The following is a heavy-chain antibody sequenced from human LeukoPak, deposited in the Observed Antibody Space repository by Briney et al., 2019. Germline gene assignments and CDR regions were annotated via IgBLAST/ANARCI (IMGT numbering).Heavy chain of an antibody. CDR1: GGSISSYY. V-gene: IGHV4-4*07. D-gene: IGHD3-22*01. J-gene: IGHJ4*02. CDR3: ARVRPSHLYDSSGYYFGSVGYYFDY. CDR2: IYSSGST. Sequence: PSETLSLTCNVSGGSISSYYWSWIRQPAGKGLEWIGRIYSSGSTNYNPSLKSRVTISVDTSKNQFSLKLSSVTAADTAVYYCARVRPSHLYDSSGYYFGSVGYYFDYWGQGTLVTVSS.